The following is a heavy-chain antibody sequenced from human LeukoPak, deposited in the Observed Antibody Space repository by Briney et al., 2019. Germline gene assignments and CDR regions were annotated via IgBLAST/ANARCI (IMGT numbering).Heavy chain of an antibody. J-gene: IGHJ3*02. V-gene: IGHV4-4*07. Sequence: SQTLSLTCSVSGGSISSDYWSWLRQPAGRGLEWFGRIYSSGSTNYNASLKSRVTMSLDTSKNQFSLNLSSAMSDDTAVYSYAKVDRNYNDHAFDIWGQGTLVTVSP. CDR3: AKVDRNYNDHAFDI. D-gene: IGHD1-14*01. CDR1: GGSISSDY. CDR2: IYSSGST.